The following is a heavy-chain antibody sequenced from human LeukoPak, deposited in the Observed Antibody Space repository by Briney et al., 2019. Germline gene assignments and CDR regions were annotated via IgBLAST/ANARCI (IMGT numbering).Heavy chain of an antibody. J-gene: IGHJ4*02. CDR2: INSSGYTI. CDR1: GSTFSDYY. V-gene: IGHV3-11*01. Sequence: SGGSLRLSCAASGSTFSDYYMTWIRQAPGKGLEWVSYINSSGYTIYYADSVKGRFTISRDNAKNSLYLQMNSLRTEDTAVYYCARGPPYGSGKFGPFDYWGQGTLVTVSS. CDR3: ARGPPYGSGKFGPFDY. D-gene: IGHD3-10*01.